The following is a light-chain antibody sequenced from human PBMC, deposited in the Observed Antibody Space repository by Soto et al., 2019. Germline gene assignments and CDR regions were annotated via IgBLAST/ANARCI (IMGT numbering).Light chain of an antibody. CDR2: STN. CDR1: NSNIGSNA. V-gene: IGLV1-44*01. J-gene: IGLJ1*01. Sequence: QSVLTQPPSASGTPGQSVTISCSRSNSNIGSNAVNWYQQLPGAAPTLLIYSTNERPSGVPDRFSGSKSGTSASLAISGLQSEDEADYHCAAWDGSLNGYVFGSGTKVTVL. CDR3: AAWDGSLNGYV.